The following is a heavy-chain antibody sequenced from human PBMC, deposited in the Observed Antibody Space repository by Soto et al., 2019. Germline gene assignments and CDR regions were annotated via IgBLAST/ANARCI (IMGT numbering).Heavy chain of an antibody. CDR2: IDPSDGTT. Sequence: ASVKISCKASGYAFTTYHMHWVRQAPGQGLEWMGMIDPSDGTTTYAQKLQGRVTMTRDTATSTVYMELSSLRSEDTAVYYCARDEVPDVQNDAFDIWGQGTMVTVSS. CDR3: ARDEVPDVQNDAFDI. CDR1: GYAFTTYH. J-gene: IGHJ3*02. V-gene: IGHV1-46*04.